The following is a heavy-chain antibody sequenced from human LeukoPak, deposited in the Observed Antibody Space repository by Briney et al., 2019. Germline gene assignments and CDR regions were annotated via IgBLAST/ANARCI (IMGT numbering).Heavy chain of an antibody. V-gene: IGHV3-23*01. Sequence: GGPLRLSCAASGFTFSSYAMSWVRQAPGKGLEWVSAISGSGGSTYYADSVKGRFTISRDNSKNTLYLQMNSLRAEDTAVYYCANPGYYGSGSYPDAFDIWGQGTMVTVSS. J-gene: IGHJ3*02. CDR3: ANPGYYGSGSYPDAFDI. CDR1: GFTFSSYA. CDR2: ISGSGGST. D-gene: IGHD3-10*01.